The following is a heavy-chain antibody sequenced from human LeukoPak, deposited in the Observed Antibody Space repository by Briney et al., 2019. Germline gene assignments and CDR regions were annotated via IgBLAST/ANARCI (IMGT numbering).Heavy chain of an antibody. CDR3: AKDPRRYSRTGGYSDY. V-gene: IGHV3-30*18. CDR2: ISYDGGNK. D-gene: IGHD6-13*01. Sequence: AGGSLRLSCAASGFTFSNYGMHWVRQAPGKGLEWVAFISYDGGNKYYTDSVKGRFTISRDNSKNTLYLQMNSLRPEDTAVYYCAKDPRRYSRTGGYSDYWGQGTLVTVSS. J-gene: IGHJ4*02. CDR1: GFTFSNYG.